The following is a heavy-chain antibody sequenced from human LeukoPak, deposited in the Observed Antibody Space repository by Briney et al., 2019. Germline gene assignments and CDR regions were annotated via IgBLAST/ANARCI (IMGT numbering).Heavy chain of an antibody. CDR2: ISGSGGST. CDR3: AKSGGYHYPYYFDY. J-gene: IGHJ4*02. D-gene: IGHD1-20*01. Sequence: PGGSLRLSCAASGFTFSSYAMSWVRQAPGKGLEWVSIISGSGGSTYFADSVKGRFTISRDNSKNTLYLQMSSLRAEDTAVYYCAKSGGYHYPYYFDYWGQGTLVTVSS. CDR1: GFTFSSYA. V-gene: IGHV3-23*01.